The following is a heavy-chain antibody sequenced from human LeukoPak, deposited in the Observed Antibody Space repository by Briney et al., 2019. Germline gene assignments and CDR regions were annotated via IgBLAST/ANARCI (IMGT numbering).Heavy chain of an antibody. CDR2: ISGSSTYI. D-gene: IGHD2-15*01. CDR3: ARGYCNGGGCCFGV. V-gene: IGHV3-21*01. Sequence: GRCLSLSCASSGFTFTTYSMNWVRQAPGKGLEWVSCISGSSTYIYYADSVKGRFTISRDNAKTTLYLQMSSLRAEGTAVYYCARGYCNGGGCCFGVWGQGTLVTVSS. J-gene: IGHJ4*02. CDR1: GFTFTTYS.